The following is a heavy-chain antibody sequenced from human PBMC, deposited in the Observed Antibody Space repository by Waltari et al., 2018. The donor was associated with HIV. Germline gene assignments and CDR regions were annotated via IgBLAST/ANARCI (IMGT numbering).Heavy chain of an antibody. D-gene: IGHD3-22*01. CDR1: GIRFFYRYG. CDR3: ATDRRQGFYFDNNGERPFAS. CDR2: ISYDATTL. J-gene: IGHJ4*02. Sequence: QVQLVESGGGVVQPGRSLRLSCAASGIRFFYRYGMHWFRQAPGKGLEWVASISYDATTLYYAHSVKGRFTISRDNSKKILYLQMDSLRGEDTAVYFCATDRRQGFYFDNNGERPFASWGQGTLVTVSS. V-gene: IGHV3-30*03.